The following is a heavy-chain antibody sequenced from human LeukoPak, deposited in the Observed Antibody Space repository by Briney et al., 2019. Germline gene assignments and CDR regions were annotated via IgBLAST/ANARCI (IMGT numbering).Heavy chain of an antibody. CDR2: ITDNGSTI. CDR1: GFTFSSYE. CDR3: ARDLTSGRDDAFDI. J-gene: IGHJ3*02. D-gene: IGHD6-19*01. Sequence: PGGSLRISCAASGFTFSSYELNWVRQAPGKGLEWVSYITDNGSTIYYADSVKGRFTISRDNAKNSLYLQMNSLRAEDTAIYYCARDLTSGRDDAFDIWGQGTMVTVSS. V-gene: IGHV3-48*03.